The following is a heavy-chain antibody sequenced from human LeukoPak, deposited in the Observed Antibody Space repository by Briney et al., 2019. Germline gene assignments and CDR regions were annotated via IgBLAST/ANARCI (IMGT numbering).Heavy chain of an antibody. CDR3: AREAGPLFGVVIVGYNCSDP. D-gene: IGHD3-3*01. Sequence: HWASVKVSCKASGYTFTGYYMHWVRQAPGQGLEWMGIINRSGGSTSYAQKFQGRCTMTRDMSTSTVYMGLNSLRTEDTAVYYCAREAGPLFGVVIVGYNCSDPWGQGTPVTVSS. J-gene: IGHJ5*02. V-gene: IGHV1-46*01. CDR1: GYTFTGYY. CDR2: INRSGGST.